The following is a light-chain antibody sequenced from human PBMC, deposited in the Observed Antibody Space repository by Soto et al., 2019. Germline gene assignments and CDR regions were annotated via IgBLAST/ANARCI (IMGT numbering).Light chain of an antibody. CDR3: QQRSNWIS. CDR2: DAS. Sequence: ETVLTQSPTTLSLSPGGRATISCKARQSVSSDLAWYQQKPRQAPRLLIYDASNRATVIPARFSGSGSATDITLTSSSLEPEDFAVYYCQQRSNWISFGQGTRLEIK. V-gene: IGKV3-11*01. CDR1: QSVSSD. J-gene: IGKJ5*01.